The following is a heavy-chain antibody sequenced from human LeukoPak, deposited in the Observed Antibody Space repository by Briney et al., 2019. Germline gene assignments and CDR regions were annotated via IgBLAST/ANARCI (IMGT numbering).Heavy chain of an antibody. CDR3: ARGRLSSIAAAGTVGYYFDY. D-gene: IGHD6-13*01. CDR2: IYYSGST. J-gene: IGHJ4*02. V-gene: IGHV4-59*12. CDR1: GGSISSYY. Sequence: SETLSLTCTVSGGSISSYYWSWIRQPPGKGLEWIGYIYYSGSTNYNPSLKSRVTISVDTSKNQFSLKLSSVTAADTAVYYCARGRLSSIAAAGTVGYYFDYWGQGTLVTVSS.